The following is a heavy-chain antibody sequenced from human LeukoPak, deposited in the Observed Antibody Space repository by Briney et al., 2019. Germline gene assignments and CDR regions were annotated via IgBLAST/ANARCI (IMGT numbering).Heavy chain of an antibody. CDR3: ARGHYDSGGYSEPFDP. J-gene: IGHJ5*02. D-gene: IGHD3-22*01. CDR1: GFTFSNYW. Sequence: GGSLRLSCAASGFTFSNYWMTWVRQAPGKGLEWVANIKQDGIEKYYVDSVKGRFTISRDNAKNSLFLQMDSLSAEDTAVYYCARGHYDSGGYSEPFDPWGQGILVTVSS. V-gene: IGHV3-7*05. CDR2: IKQDGIEK.